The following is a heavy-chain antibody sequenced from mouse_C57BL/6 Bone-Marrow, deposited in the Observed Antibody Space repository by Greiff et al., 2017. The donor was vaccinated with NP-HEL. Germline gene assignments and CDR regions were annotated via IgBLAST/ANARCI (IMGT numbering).Heavy chain of an antibody. J-gene: IGHJ2*01. Sequence: EVQVVESGGGLVQPKGSLKLSCAASGFSFNTYAMNWVRQAPGKGLEWVARIRSKSNNYATYYADSLKDRFTISRDDSESMLYLQMNNLKTEDTAMYYCVRQGYDGYYLDYWGQGTTLTVSS. V-gene: IGHV10-1*01. D-gene: IGHD2-3*01. CDR2: IRSKSNNYAT. CDR1: GFSFNTYA. CDR3: VRQGYDGYYLDY.